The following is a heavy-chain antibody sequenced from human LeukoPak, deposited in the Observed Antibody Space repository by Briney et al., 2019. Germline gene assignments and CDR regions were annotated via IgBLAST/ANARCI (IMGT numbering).Heavy chain of an antibody. CDR1: GFTVSSNY. CDR3: AREPTVTTSGY. D-gene: IGHD4-17*01. CDR2: IYSGGST. V-gene: IGHV3-53*01. Sequence: GVSLRLSCAASGFTVSSNYMSWVRQAPGKGLEWVSVIYSGGSTYYADSVKGRFTISRDDAKNSLYLQMNSLRAEDTAIYFCAREPTVTTSGYWGQGTLVTVSS. J-gene: IGHJ4*02.